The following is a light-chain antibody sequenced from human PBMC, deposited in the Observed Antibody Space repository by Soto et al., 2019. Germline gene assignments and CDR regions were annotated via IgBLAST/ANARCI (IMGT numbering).Light chain of an antibody. CDR3: SSNAGSNNYV. CDR1: SSDVGAYNY. J-gene: IGLJ1*01. Sequence: QSVLTQPASVSGSPGQSITISRTGTSSDVGAYNYVSWYQQHPGKAPKLMIYEVSKRPSGVPDRFSGSKSGNTASLTVSGLQAEDEADYYCSSNAGSNNYVLGNGTKLT. CDR2: EVS. V-gene: IGLV2-8*01.